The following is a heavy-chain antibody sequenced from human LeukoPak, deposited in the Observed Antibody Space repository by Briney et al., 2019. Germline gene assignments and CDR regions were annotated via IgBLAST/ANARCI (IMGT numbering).Heavy chain of an antibody. Sequence: GESLRISCKGSGYSFTSYWISWVRQMPGKGLEWMGRIDPSDSYTNYSPSFQGHVTISADKSISTAYLQWRSLKASDTAMYYCARHADYGDYERDWFDPWGQGTLVTVSS. D-gene: IGHD4-17*01. CDR3: ARHADYGDYERDWFDP. CDR2: IDPSDSYT. V-gene: IGHV5-10-1*01. J-gene: IGHJ5*02. CDR1: GYSFTSYW.